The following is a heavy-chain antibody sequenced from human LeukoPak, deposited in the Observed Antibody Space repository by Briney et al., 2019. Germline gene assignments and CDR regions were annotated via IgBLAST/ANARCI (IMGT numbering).Heavy chain of an antibody. Sequence: SETLSLTCTVSGGSISSSSYYWSWIRQPAGKGLEWIGRFHTRGSTNYNPSLKSRVIISVDTSKNQFSLKLSSVTAADTAVYYCARHSGTVITTVDGVTREYYFDYWGQGTLVTVSS. CDR2: FHTRGST. V-gene: IGHV4-61*02. D-gene: IGHD3-22*01. J-gene: IGHJ4*02. CDR3: ARHSGTVITTVDGVTREYYFDY. CDR1: GGSISSSSYY.